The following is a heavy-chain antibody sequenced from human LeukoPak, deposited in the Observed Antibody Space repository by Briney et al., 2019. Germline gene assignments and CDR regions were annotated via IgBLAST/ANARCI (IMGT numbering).Heavy chain of an antibody. CDR3: ARDPRTVRI. V-gene: IGHV3-48*03. Sequence: GGSLRLSCAASGFTFSNYAMSWVRQAPGKGLEWLSYISGNGGVIQYADSVKGRFTISRDNAKNLLYLQMDSLRVEDTAIYYCARDPRTVRIWGQGTLVTVSS. D-gene: IGHD1-1*01. CDR1: GFTFSNYA. CDR2: ISGNGGVI. J-gene: IGHJ4*02.